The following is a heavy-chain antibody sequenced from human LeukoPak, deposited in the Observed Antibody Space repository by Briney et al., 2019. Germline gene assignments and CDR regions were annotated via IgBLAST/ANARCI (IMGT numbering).Heavy chain of an antibody. CDR1: GGSFSGYY. V-gene: IGHV4-34*01. CDR2: INHSGST. J-gene: IGHJ5*02. D-gene: IGHD3-10*01. Sequence: SETPSLTCAVYGGSFSGYYWSWIRQPPAKGLEWIGEINHSGSTNYNPSLKSRVTISVDTSKNQFSLKLSSVTAADTAVYYCARLALLWFGGSNWFDPWGQGTLVTVSS. CDR3: ARLALLWFGGSNWFDP.